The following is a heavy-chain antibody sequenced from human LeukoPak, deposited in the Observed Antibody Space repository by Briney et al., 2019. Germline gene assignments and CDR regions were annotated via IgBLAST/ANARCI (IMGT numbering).Heavy chain of an antibody. V-gene: IGHV3-49*04. CDR3: TRDRRDGYNDGYFSL. CDR2: IRSKSYSETT. CDR1: GFSIAEYA. J-gene: IGHJ2*01. Sequence: GGSLRLSCTASGFSIAEYAMTWVRQAPGRGLEWLGFIRSKSYSETTQFAASVRGRFTISRDDYNSVTYLQMNSLKIEDTAVYFCTRDRRDGYNDGYFSLWGRGTLVTVSS. D-gene: IGHD5-24*01.